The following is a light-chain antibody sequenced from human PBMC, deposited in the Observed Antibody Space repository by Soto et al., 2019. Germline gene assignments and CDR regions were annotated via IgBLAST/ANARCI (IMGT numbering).Light chain of an antibody. CDR3: SSYTSSSTLVV. CDR1: SSDVGGYNY. J-gene: IGLJ2*01. CDR2: DVS. Sequence: QSALTQPPSVSGSPGQSITISCTGTSSDVGGYNYVSWYQQHPGKAPKLMIYDVSNRPSGVSNRFSGSKSGNTASLTISGLQAEDEADYYCSSYTSSSTLVVFGGGTMLTVL. V-gene: IGLV2-14*01.